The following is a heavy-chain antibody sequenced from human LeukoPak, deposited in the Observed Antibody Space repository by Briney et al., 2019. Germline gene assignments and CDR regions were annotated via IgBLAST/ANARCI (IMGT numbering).Heavy chain of an antibody. CDR2: MYHSGNT. V-gene: IGHV4-38-2*02. D-gene: IGHD7-27*01. CDR1: GYSISSNYY. J-gene: IGHJ4*02. Sequence: PSETLSLTCTVSGYSISSNYYWGWIRQPPGKGLEWIGTMYHSGNTYYNPSLKSRVTISVDTSKNQFSLKLSSVTAADTAVYYCARDPSLTGDFDYWGQGTLVTVSS. CDR3: ARDPSLTGDFDY.